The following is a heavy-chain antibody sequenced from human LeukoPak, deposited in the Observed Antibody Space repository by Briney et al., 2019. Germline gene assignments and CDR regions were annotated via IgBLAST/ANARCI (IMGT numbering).Heavy chain of an antibody. Sequence: ASVKVSCKASGYTFTGYYLHWVRQAPGQGLEWMGWINPKSGGTNYAQKFQGRVTMTRDTSISTVYMELSRLRSDDTAVYYCARAQVEYCSGGRCYSGYWGQGTLVTVSS. D-gene: IGHD2-15*01. V-gene: IGHV1-2*02. J-gene: IGHJ4*02. CDR3: ARAQVEYCSGGRCYSGY. CDR2: INPKSGGT. CDR1: GYTFTGYY.